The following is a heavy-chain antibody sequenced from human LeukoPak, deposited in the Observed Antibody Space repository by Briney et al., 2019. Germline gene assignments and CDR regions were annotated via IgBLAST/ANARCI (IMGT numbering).Heavy chain of an antibody. CDR2: IYTSGST. CDR1: GGSISSGSCY. CDR3: ARGAIFGVVLNAFDI. V-gene: IGHV4-61*02. Sequence: SETLSLTCTVSGGSISSGSCYWSWIRQPAGKGLEWIGRIYTSGSTNYNPSLKSRVTISVDTSKNQFSLKLSSVTAADTAVYYCARGAIFGVVLNAFDIWGQGTMVTVSS. D-gene: IGHD3-3*01. J-gene: IGHJ3*02.